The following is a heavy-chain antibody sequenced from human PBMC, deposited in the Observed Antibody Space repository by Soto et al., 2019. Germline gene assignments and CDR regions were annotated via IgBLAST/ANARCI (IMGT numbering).Heavy chain of an antibody. CDR1: GDSVSSSSAA. D-gene: IGHD1-26*01. Sequence: QVQLQQSGSGLVKPSQTLSLTCAISGDSVSSSSAAWTWIRQSPSRGLEWLGRTYYRSKWYNQYALSVNSRITINPDTSKNQFSLQLNSVTPEDTAVYYCARWEHEHGKMDVWGRGTTVTVSS. J-gene: IGHJ6*02. V-gene: IGHV6-1*01. CDR2: TYYRSKWYN. CDR3: ARWEHEHGKMDV.